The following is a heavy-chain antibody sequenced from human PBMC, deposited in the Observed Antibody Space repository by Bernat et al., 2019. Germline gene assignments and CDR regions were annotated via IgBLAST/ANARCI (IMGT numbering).Heavy chain of an antibody. CDR2: IYHSGST. Sequence: QLQLQESGSGLVKPSQTLSLTCAVSGGSISSGGYSWSWIRQPPGKGLEWIGYIYHSGSTYYNPSLKSRVTISVDRSRNQFSLKLSSGTAADTAVYYCARATGDYYGSGSYFKGIWFDPWGQGTLVTVSS. CDR3: ARATGDYYGSGSYFKGIWFDP. J-gene: IGHJ5*02. V-gene: IGHV4-30-2*01. CDR1: GGSISSGGYS. D-gene: IGHD3-10*01.